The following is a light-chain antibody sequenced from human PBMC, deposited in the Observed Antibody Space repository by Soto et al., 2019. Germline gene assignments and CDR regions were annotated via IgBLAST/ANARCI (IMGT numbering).Light chain of an antibody. V-gene: IGLV1-40*01. CDR2: GNS. J-gene: IGLJ2*01. CDR1: SSNIGAGYD. Sequence: QAVVTQPPSVSGAPGQRVTISCTGSSSNIGAGYDVHWYQQLPGTAPKLLIYGNSNRPSGVPDRFSGSKSGTSASLAITGLQAEDEADYYCQSYDSSLQGVVFGGGTQLTVL. CDR3: QSYDSSLQGVV.